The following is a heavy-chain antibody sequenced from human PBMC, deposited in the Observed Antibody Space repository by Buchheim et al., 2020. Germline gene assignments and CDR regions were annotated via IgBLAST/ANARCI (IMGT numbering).Heavy chain of an antibody. D-gene: IGHD6-19*01. J-gene: IGHJ4*02. CDR2: INHSGST. CDR3: ARGSQWLDY. V-gene: IGHV4-34*01. CDR1: GGSSIGYY. Sequence: QVQLQQWGAGLLKPSETLSLTCAVYGGSSIGYYWSWIRQPPGKGLEWIGEINHSGSTHHNPSLKSRVTISLDTSKNQVSLKMKSVTAADTAVYYCARGSQWLDYWGQGTL.